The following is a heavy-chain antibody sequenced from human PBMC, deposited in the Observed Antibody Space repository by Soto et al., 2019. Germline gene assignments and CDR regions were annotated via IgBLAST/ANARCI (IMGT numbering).Heavy chain of an antibody. V-gene: IGHV3-23*01. Sequence: GGSLRLSCAVSGFTFSNYAMSWVRQTPGKGLEWVSGLNGIGDSTYYADSVKGRFTISRDNSKNTLSLQMNSLRAEDTAVYYCGKLRSFNVAAGFDSWGQGTLVTVSS. D-gene: IGHD6-13*01. J-gene: IGHJ4*02. CDR3: GKLRSFNVAAGFDS. CDR1: GFTFSNYA. CDR2: LNGIGDST.